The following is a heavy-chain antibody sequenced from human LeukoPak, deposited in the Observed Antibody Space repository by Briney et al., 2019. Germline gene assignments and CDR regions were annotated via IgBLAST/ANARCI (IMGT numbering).Heavy chain of an antibody. CDR2: ISGSGGST. CDR3: PRDGGIRYFDY. V-gene: IGHV3-23*01. Sequence: GGSLRLSCAASGFTFSSYATNWVRQAPGKGLEWVSAISGSGGSTYYADSVKGRFTISRDNSKNTLYLQMNSLRAEDTAVYYFPRDGGIRYFDYWGQGILVTVSS. CDR1: GFTFSSYA. D-gene: IGHD3-9*01. J-gene: IGHJ4*02.